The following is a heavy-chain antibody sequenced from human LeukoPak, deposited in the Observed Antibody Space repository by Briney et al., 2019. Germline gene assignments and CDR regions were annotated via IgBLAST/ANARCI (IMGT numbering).Heavy chain of an antibody. V-gene: IGHV3-48*01. CDR2: ISSSSSTI. Sequence: GGSLRLSCAASGFTFSSYSMNWVRQAPGKGLEWVSYISSSSSTIYYADSVKGRFTISRDNAKNSLYLQMSSLRAEDTAVYYCARDSRVGIDYYYYMDVWGKGTTVTVSS. CDR3: ARDSRVGIDYYYYMDV. J-gene: IGHJ6*03. CDR1: GFTFSSYS. D-gene: IGHD1-14*01.